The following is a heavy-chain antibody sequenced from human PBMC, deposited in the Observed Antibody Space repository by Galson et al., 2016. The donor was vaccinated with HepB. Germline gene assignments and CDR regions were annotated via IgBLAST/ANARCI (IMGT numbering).Heavy chain of an antibody. V-gene: IGHV3-74*01. J-gene: IGHJ4*02. CDR3: ARKGGIYSPWGY. CDR1: GFTFDNHW. D-gene: IGHD3-10*01. Sequence: SLRLSCAASGFTFDNHWMHWVRQAPGKGLVWVSRISPDGGTTNYADSVRGRFTISRDNAKNTLYLQMSSLRAEDTAVYYCARKGGIYSPWGYWGQGTLVTVSS. CDR2: ISPDGGTT.